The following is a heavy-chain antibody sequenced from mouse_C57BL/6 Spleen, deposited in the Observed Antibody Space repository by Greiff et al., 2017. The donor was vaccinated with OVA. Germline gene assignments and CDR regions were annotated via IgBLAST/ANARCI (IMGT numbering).Heavy chain of an antibody. Sequence: VQLQQSGPELVKPGASVKISCKASGYTFTDYYMNWVKQSHGKSLEWIGDINPNNGGTSYNQKFKGKATLTVDKSSSTAYMELRSLTSEDSAVYYCARDYYGSLHYFDYWGQGTTLTVSS. J-gene: IGHJ2*01. CDR1: GYTFTDYY. V-gene: IGHV1-26*01. CDR2: INPNNGGT. D-gene: IGHD1-1*01. CDR3: ARDYYGSLHYFDY.